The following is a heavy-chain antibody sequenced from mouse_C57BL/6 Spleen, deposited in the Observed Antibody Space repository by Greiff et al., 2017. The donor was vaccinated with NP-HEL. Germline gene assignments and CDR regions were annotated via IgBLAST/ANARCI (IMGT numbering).Heavy chain of an antibody. CDR1: GYSITSGYG. Sequence: EVQLQESGPGLVKPSQSLSLTCTVTGYSITSGYGWNWIRQFPGNKLEWMGYISYSGSTNYNPSLKSRIPITRDKSKNQYFLQFNSLTTEDKATYYCARTARIKYWGQGTTLTVSS. CDR3: ARTARIKY. D-gene: IGHD1-2*01. CDR2: ISYSGST. J-gene: IGHJ2*01. V-gene: IGHV3-2*02.